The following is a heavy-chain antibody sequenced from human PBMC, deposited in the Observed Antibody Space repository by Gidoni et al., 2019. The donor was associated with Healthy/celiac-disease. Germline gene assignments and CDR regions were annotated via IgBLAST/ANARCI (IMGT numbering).Heavy chain of an antibody. J-gene: IGHJ6*02. CDR3: ARRDGDYGDEDYYYYYGMDV. CDR1: GGTFSSSA. Sequence: QVQLVQSGAAVKQPGSSVKVSGQASGGTFSSSALSWVRQAPGHGLEWMGGIIPIFGTANYAQNFQGRGTITADESTSTAYMELSSLRSEDTAVYYCARRDGDYGDEDYYYYYGMDVWGQGTTVTVSS. D-gene: IGHD4-17*01. V-gene: IGHV1-69*12. CDR2: IIPIFGTA.